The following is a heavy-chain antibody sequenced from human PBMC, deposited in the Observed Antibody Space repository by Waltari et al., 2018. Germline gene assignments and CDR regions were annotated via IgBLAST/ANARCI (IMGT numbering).Heavy chain of an antibody. V-gene: IGHV1-2*02. CDR3: ARRGYYDFWSGYYSPACMDV. CDR2: INAGGGGA. CDR1: GYTFTGYY. J-gene: IGHJ6*02. Sequence: QVQLVQSGAEVKKPGASVKVSCKASGYTFTGYYMHWVRQAPGQGLEWMGWINAGGGGANDEERLEGRETRGGGGAIGTGDVGLGGGGAEDGAVYYCARRGYYDFWSGYYSPACMDVWGQGTTVTVSS. D-gene: IGHD3-3*01.